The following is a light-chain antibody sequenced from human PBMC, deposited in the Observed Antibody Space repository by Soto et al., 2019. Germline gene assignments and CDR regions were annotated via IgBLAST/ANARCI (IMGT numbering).Light chain of an antibody. CDR1: QSVGGN. V-gene: IGKV3-15*01. Sequence: EIVMTQSPATLSVSPGERATLSCRASQSVGGNLAWYQQKPGQAPRLLIYGASTRATGFPARFSGSGSGTEFTLTISSLQSEDFAVYYCQQYNNWPPYTFGQGTKLEIK. CDR2: GAS. CDR3: QQYNNWPPYT. J-gene: IGKJ2*01.